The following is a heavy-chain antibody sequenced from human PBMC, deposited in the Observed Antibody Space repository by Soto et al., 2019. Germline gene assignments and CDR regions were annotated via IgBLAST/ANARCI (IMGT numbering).Heavy chain of an antibody. CDR2: ISSTSSYT. J-gene: IGHJ4*02. CDR1: GFTFSSYA. V-gene: IGHV3-21*01. D-gene: IGHD6-19*01. Sequence: PVVSLRLSCAASGFTFSSYAMNWVRQTQEKGLEWVSSISSTSSYTHYSDSVKGRFTISRDNANNSLFLQMNSLRAEDTATYYCARDLALAGNYWGQGVLVTVSS. CDR3: ARDLALAGNY.